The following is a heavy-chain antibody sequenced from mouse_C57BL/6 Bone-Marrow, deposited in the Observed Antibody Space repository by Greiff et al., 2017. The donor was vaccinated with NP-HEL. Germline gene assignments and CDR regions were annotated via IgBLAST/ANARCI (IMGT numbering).Heavy chain of an antibody. CDR1: GYAFSSSW. J-gene: IGHJ2*01. Sequence: QVQLQQSGPELVKPGASVKISRKASGYAFSSSWMNWVKQRPGKGPEWVGRIYPGDGDTNYNGKFKGKATLTADKSSSTAYMQLSSLTSEDSAVYFCAAMVTGYWGQGTTLTVSS. CDR3: AAMVTGY. V-gene: IGHV1-82*01. D-gene: IGHD2-2*01. CDR2: IYPGDGDT.